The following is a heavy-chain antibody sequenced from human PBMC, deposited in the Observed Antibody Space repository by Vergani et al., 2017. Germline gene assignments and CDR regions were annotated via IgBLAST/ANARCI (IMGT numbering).Heavy chain of an antibody. CDR1: GITFKNAW. D-gene: IGHD2-2*02. CDR2: IRSKNDGGTA. J-gene: IGHJ4*02. V-gene: IGHV3-15*01. Sequence: VESGGGLVQPGGSLRLSCAASGITFKNAWINWVRQAPGKGLEWIGRIRSKNDGGTADYAAPLKGRFTISRDDSKDSAFLLVNNLKTEDTAVYFCYTDYHDYWGQGTLVTVSS. CDR3: YTDYHDY.